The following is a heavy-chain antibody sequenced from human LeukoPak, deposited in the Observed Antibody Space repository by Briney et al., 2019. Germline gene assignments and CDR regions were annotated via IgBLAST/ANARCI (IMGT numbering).Heavy chain of an antibody. D-gene: IGHD6-13*01. J-gene: IGHJ4*02. Sequence: GGSLRLSCAASEFTFSSYAMSWVRQTPGKGLEWVAAISGGGETTYYADSVKGRFTISRDNSKTTLYLQMNSLRAEDTAVYYCAKLWALAAAGTGFDYWGQGTLVTVSS. V-gene: IGHV3-23*01. CDR2: ISGGGETT. CDR1: EFTFSSYA. CDR3: AKLWALAAAGTGFDY.